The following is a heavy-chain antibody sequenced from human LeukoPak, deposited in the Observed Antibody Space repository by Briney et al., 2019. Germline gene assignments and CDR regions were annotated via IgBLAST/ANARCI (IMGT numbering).Heavy chain of an antibody. CDR1: GGSLSGYY. CDR2: IYYSGST. CDR3: AGRGYYYDSSGSNEIKYFDY. D-gene: IGHD3-22*01. V-gene: IGHV4-34*01. J-gene: IGHJ4*02. Sequence: SETLSLTCAVYGGSLSGYYWSWIRQPPGKGLEWIGSIYYSGSTYYNPSLKSRVTISVDTSKNQFSLKLSSVTAADTAVYYCAGRGYYYDSSGSNEIKYFDYWGQGTLVTVSS.